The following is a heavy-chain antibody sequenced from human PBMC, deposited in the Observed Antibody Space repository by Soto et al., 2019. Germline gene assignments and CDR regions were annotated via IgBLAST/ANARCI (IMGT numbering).Heavy chain of an antibody. J-gene: IGHJ1*01. Sequence: GSLRLSCAASGFTFSSYAMSWVRQAPGKGLEWVSAISGSGGSTYYADSVKGRFTISRDNSKNTLYLQMNSLRAEDTAVYYCASQTPIVVVVAATEIPEYFQHWGQGTLVTVSS. D-gene: IGHD2-15*01. CDR2: ISGSGGST. V-gene: IGHV3-23*01. CDR3: ASQTPIVVVVAATEIPEYFQH. CDR1: GFTFSSYA.